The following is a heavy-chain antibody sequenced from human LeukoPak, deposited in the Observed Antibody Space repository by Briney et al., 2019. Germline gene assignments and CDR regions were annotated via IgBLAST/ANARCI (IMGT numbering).Heavy chain of an antibody. CDR2: IWYDGSNK. CDR3: ARDAGYRSPIDY. J-gene: IGHJ4*02. Sequence: GGSLRLSCAASGFTFSSYGMHWVRQAPGKGLEWVAVIWYDGSNKYYADSVKGRFTISRDNSKNTLYLQMNSLRAEDTAVYYCARDAGYRSPIDYWGQGTLVTVSS. CDR1: GFTFSSYG. V-gene: IGHV3-33*01. D-gene: IGHD3-16*02.